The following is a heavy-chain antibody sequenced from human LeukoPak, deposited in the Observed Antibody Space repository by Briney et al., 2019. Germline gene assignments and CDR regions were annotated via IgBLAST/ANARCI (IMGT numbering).Heavy chain of an antibody. CDR3: ARDPVDQPYWFFDL. CDR2: IYYSGST. CDR1: GGSISGSY. V-gene: IGHV4-59*01. D-gene: IGHD2-2*01. J-gene: IGHJ2*01. Sequence: SETLSLTCTVSGGSISGSYWNWIRQPPGKGLEWIGYIYYSGSTNYNPSLKSRVTISVDTSKKQFSLKLSSVTAADTAVYYCARDPVDQPYWFFDLWGRGTLVTVSS.